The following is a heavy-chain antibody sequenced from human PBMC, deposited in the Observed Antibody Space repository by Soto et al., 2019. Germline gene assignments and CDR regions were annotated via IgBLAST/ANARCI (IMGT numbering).Heavy chain of an antibody. J-gene: IGHJ4*02. Sequence: QITLKESGPTLVKPTQTLTLTCTFSGFSRSTSGVAVGWIRQPPGKALEWLGISYWYDDKRYSPSLKSRLPITKDTTKNHEVLTMTNMDLGDTATYCCAHTTRSSGWYGGDYWGQGTLVTVSS. V-gene: IGHV2-5*01. CDR3: AHTTRSSGWYGGDY. D-gene: IGHD6-19*01. CDR2: SYWYDDK. CDR1: GFSRSTSGVA.